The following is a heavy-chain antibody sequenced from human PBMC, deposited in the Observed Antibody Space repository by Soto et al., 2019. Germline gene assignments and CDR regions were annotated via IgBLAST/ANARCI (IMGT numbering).Heavy chain of an antibody. V-gene: IGHV3-23*01. CDR3: AKELQLWFDY. D-gene: IGHD5-18*01. CDR2: ISGSVGST. J-gene: IGHJ4*02. Sequence: GGSLRLSCAASGFTFSSYAMSWVRQAPGKGLEWVSAISGSVGSTYYADSVKGRFTISRDNSKNTLYLQVNSLRAEDTALYYCAKELQLWFDYWGQGTLVTVSS. CDR1: GFTFSSYA.